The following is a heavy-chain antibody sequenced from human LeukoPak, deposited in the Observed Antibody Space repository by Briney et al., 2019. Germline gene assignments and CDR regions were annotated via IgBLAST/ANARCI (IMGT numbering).Heavy chain of an antibody. Sequence: SGTLSLTCAVSGGSISSSNWRSWVRPPPGKGLEWIGEIYHSGSTNYNPSLKSRVTISVDKSKNQFSLKLSSVTAADTAVYYCATGYYGRGYFDYWGQGTLVTVSS. D-gene: IGHD3-9*01. CDR2: IYHSGST. CDR1: GGSISSSNW. V-gene: IGHV4-4*02. CDR3: ATGYYGRGYFDY. J-gene: IGHJ4*02.